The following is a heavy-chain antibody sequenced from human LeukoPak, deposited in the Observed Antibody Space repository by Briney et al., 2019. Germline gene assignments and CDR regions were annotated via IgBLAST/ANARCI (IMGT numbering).Heavy chain of an antibody. J-gene: IGHJ4*02. Sequence: ASVRVSCKASGYTFTGYYMHWVRQAPGQGLEWMGWINPNSGGTNYAQKFQGRVTMTRDTSISTAYMELSRLRSDDTAVYYCARAVGPLYSSPPDYWGQGTLVTVSS. CDR1: GYTFTGYY. CDR2: INPNSGGT. D-gene: IGHD6-13*01. CDR3: ARAVGPLYSSPPDY. V-gene: IGHV1-2*02.